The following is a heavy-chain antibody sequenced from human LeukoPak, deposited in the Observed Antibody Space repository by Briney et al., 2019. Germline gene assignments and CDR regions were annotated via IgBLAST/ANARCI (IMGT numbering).Heavy chain of an antibody. CDR2: ISGSDGST. D-gene: IGHD2-15*01. Sequence: GGSLRLSCAASGFSFSSFGMSWVRQAPGKGLEWVSRISGSDGSTDYADSVKGRFTISRDNSKNTLYLQMNSLRAEDTAIYYCAPRVVGSAPFDYWGQGTLVTVSS. CDR3: APRVVGSAPFDY. CDR1: GFSFSSFG. J-gene: IGHJ4*02. V-gene: IGHV3-23*01.